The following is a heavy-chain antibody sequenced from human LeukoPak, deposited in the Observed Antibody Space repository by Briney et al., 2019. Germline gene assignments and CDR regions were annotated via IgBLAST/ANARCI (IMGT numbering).Heavy chain of an antibody. V-gene: IGHV1-46*01. Sequence: ASVKVSCKASRYSFTSYYMQWVRQAPGQGLEWMGIINPIGGSTTYAQNFQGRVTMTRDTSTSTVYMDLTSLRSEDTAVYYCARGYYDFPFWGQGTLVTVSS. J-gene: IGHJ4*02. D-gene: IGHD3-3*01. CDR1: RYSFTSYY. CDR2: INPIGGST. CDR3: ARGYYDFPF.